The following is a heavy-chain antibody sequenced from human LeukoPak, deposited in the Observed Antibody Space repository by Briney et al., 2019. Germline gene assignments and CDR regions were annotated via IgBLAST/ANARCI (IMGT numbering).Heavy chain of an antibody. CDR2: ISTDGNNE. CDR1: GFSFTMYG. V-gene: IGHV3-30*18. Sequence: GGSLRLSCAASGFSFTMYGIHWVRQAPGKGLEWVAVISTDGNNEYYANSVKGRFTISRDNSKNTVYLQMTGLRTEDTAVYYCAKDQIGWAPGYVSGPLDQWGQGTLVTVSS. CDR3: AKDQIGWAPGYVSGPLDQ. J-gene: IGHJ4*02. D-gene: IGHD6-19*01.